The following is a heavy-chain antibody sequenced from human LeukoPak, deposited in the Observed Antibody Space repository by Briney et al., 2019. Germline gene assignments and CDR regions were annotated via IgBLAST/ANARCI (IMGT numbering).Heavy chain of an antibody. Sequence: SETLSLTCAVYGGSFSGYYWSWIRQPPGKGLEWIGSIYYSGSTYYNPSLKSRVTISVDTSKNQFSLKLSSVTAADTAVYYCARDGRGYSYGSEMYYFDYWGQGTLVTVSS. CDR3: ARDGRGYSYGSEMYYFDY. CDR2: IYYSGST. CDR1: GGSFSGYY. D-gene: IGHD5-18*01. J-gene: IGHJ4*02. V-gene: IGHV4-34*01.